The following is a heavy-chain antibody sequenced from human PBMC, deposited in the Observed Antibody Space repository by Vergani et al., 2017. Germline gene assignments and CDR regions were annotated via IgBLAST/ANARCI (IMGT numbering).Heavy chain of an antibody. D-gene: IGHD6-25*01. Sequence: EVQLLESGGGLVQPGGSLRLSCAASGFTFSSYAMSWVRQAPGKGLEWVSAISGSGGSTYYADSVKGRFTISRDNSKNTLYLQMNSLRAEDTAVYYCPKPLASGGYGYYYGMDVWGQGTTVTVSS. CDR1: GFTFSSYA. CDR3: PKPLASGGYGYYYGMDV. V-gene: IGHV3-23*01. J-gene: IGHJ6*02. CDR2: ISGSGGST.